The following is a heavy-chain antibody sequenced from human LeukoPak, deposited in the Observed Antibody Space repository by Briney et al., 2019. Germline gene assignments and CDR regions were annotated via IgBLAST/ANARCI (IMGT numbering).Heavy chain of an antibody. Sequence: ASVKVSCKASGYTFTGYYMHWVRQAPGQGLEWMGWINPNSGGTNYAQKFQGRVTMTRDTSISTAYMEVTSLRSDDTAVYYCATVPGTREYQFDYWGQGTLVTVSS. CDR3: ATVPGTREYQFDY. V-gene: IGHV1-2*02. CDR1: GYTFTGYY. J-gene: IGHJ4*02. D-gene: IGHD2-15*01. CDR2: INPNSGGT.